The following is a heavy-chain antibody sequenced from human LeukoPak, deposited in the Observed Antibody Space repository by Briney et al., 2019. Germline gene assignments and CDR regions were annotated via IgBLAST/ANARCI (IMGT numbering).Heavy chain of an antibody. J-gene: IGHJ4*02. CDR3: ARARDYGDISFDY. CDR2: TYYKSKWYN. V-gene: IGHV6-1*01. D-gene: IGHD4-17*01. CDR1: GDSVSSNSAA. Sequence: SQTLSLTCAISGDSVSSNSAAWNWIRQSPSRGLEWLGRTYYKSKWYNNYAVSVKSRISINPDTSKNQFSLQLNSVTPEDTAVYFCARARDYGDISFDYWGQGTLVTVSS.